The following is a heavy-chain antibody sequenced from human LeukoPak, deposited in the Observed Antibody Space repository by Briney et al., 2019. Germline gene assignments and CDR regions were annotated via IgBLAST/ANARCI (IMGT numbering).Heavy chain of an antibody. V-gene: IGHV3-53*01. CDR2: IYSGGST. D-gene: IGHD5-18*01. CDR3: ARHNVDTAMVGFDY. J-gene: IGHJ4*02. CDR1: GFTASSNY. Sequence: GGSLRLSCAASGFTASSNYMSWVRQAPGKGLEWVSVIYSGGSTYYADSVKGRFTISRDNSKNTLYLQMNSLRAEDTAVYYCARHNVDTAMVGFDYWGQGILVTVSS.